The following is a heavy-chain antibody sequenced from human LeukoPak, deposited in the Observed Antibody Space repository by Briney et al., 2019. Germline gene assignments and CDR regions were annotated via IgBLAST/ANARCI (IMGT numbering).Heavy chain of an antibody. CDR1: GGSISSGGYY. V-gene: IGHV4-31*03. D-gene: IGHD2-15*01. CDR3: AREVDATYFDY. CDR2: IYYSGST. Sequence: SQTLSLTCTVSGGSISSGGYYWSWIRQHPGKRLEWIGYIYYSGSTYYNPSLKSRVTISVDTSKNQFSLKLSSVTAADTAVYYCAREVDATYFDYWGQGTLVTVSS. J-gene: IGHJ4*02.